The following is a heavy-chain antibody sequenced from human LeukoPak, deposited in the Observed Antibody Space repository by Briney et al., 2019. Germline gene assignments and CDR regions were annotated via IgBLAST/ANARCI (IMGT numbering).Heavy chain of an antibody. V-gene: IGHV4-34*01. D-gene: IGHD3-16*02. CDR2: INHSGST. Sequence: TSETLSLTCAVYGGSFSGYYWSWIRQPPGKGLEWIGEINHSGSTNYNPSLKSRVTISVDTSKNQFSLTLSSVTAADTAVYYCASAFYDYIWGSYRFSPITYFDYWGQGTLVTVSS. CDR1: GGSFSGYY. J-gene: IGHJ4*02. CDR3: ASAFYDYIWGSYRFSPITYFDY.